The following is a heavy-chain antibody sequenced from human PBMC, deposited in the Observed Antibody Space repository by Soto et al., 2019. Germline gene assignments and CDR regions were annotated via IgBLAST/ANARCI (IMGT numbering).Heavy chain of an antibody. CDR3: ARVVPGAEAWFGP. CDR1: GYTFSNYG. V-gene: IGHV1-18*01. CDR2: ISLYSDGT. J-gene: IGHJ5*02. D-gene: IGHD2-2*01. Sequence: ASVKVSCKTSGYTFSNYGITWVRQAPGQPLEWLGWISLYSDGTNYAQKFQGRVSMTTDTSTTTAYMDLRSLRSDDTAVYYCARVVPGAEAWFGPWGQGTLVTVSS.